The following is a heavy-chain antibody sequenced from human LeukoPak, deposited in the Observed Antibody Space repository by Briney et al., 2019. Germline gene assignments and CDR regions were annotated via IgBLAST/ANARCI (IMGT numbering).Heavy chain of an antibody. Sequence: GRSLRLSCAASGFTFDDYAMHWVRQAPGKGLEWVSGISWNSGSIGYADSVKGRFTISRDNAKNSLYLQMNSLGAEDTALYYCAKVRGYPPYYDILTGYFDYWGQGTLVTVSS. CDR3: AKVRGYPPYYDILTGYFDY. V-gene: IGHV3-9*01. CDR1: GFTFDDYA. CDR2: ISWNSGSI. J-gene: IGHJ4*02. D-gene: IGHD3-9*01.